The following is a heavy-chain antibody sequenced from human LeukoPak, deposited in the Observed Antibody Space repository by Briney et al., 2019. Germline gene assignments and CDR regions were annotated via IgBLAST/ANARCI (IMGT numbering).Heavy chain of an antibody. Sequence: ASVKVSCKASGYTFTSYGISWVRQAPGQGLEWKGWISAYNGNTNYAQKLQGRVTMTTDTSTSTAYMELRSLRSDDTAVYYCARGPLMRGYCSSTSCYMPYWGQGTLVTVSS. V-gene: IGHV1-18*01. CDR1: GYTFTSYG. D-gene: IGHD2-2*02. CDR2: ISAYNGNT. J-gene: IGHJ4*02. CDR3: ARGPLMRGYCSSTSCYMPY.